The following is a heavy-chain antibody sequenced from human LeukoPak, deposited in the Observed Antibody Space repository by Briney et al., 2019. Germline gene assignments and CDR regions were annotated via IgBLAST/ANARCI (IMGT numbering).Heavy chain of an antibody. Sequence: GGSLRLSCAASGFTVSNTYMSWVRQAPGKGLEWVSLIYSGGGTYSADSVKGRFTISRDNSKNTLYLQMNSLRAEDTAVYYCARVGSVAAAGIRDYWGQGTLVTVSS. CDR1: GFTVSNTY. CDR3: ARVGSVAAAGIRDY. CDR2: IYSGGGT. D-gene: IGHD6-13*01. V-gene: IGHV3-53*01. J-gene: IGHJ4*02.